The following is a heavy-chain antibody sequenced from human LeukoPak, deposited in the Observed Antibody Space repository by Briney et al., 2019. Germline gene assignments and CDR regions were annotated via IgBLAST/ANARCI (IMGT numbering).Heavy chain of an antibody. D-gene: IGHD6-13*01. CDR1: GYTFTGYY. Sequence: ASVKVSCKASGYTFTGYYMHWVRQAPGQGLEWMGWINPNSGGTNYAQNLQDRVTMTTDTSASTAYMELRSLRSDDTAVYYCARAAARLAAAGTFDYWGQGTLVTVSS. V-gene: IGHV1-2*02. CDR2: INPNSGGT. CDR3: ARAAARLAAAGTFDY. J-gene: IGHJ4*02.